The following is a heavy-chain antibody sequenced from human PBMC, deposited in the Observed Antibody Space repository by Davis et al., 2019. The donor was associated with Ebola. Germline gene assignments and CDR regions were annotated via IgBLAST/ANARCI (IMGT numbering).Heavy chain of an antibody. D-gene: IGHD2-15*01. CDR2: ISSSSSYI. Sequence: GESLKISCAASGFTFSSYSMNWVRQAPGKGLEWVSSISSSSSYIYYADSVKGRFTISRDNAKNSLYLQMNSLRAEDTAVYYCASRGTGYCSGGSCFFWGQGTLVTVSS. V-gene: IGHV3-21*01. J-gene: IGHJ4*02. CDR1: GFTFSSYS. CDR3: ASRGTGYCSGGSCFF.